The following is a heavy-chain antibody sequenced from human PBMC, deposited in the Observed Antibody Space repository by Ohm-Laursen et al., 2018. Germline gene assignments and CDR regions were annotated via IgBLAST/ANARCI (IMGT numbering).Heavy chain of an antibody. CDR3: ARHYGSGIWLFDY. CDR2: IYSGGST. V-gene: IGHV3-66*04. CDR1: GFTFSDYY. Sequence: SLRLSCTASGFTFSDYYMSWVRQAPGKGLEWVSVIYSGGSTYYADSVKGRFTISRDSSKNTLYLQMNSLRAEDTAVYYCARHYGSGIWLFDYWGQGTLVTVSS. D-gene: IGHD3-10*01. J-gene: IGHJ4*02.